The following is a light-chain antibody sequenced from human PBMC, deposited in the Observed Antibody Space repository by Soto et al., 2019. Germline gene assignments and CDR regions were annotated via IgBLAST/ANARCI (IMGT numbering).Light chain of an antibody. CDR1: QSVGSS. V-gene: IGKV3-15*01. J-gene: IGKJ4*01. Sequence: EIVMTQSPATLSVSPGEGATLSCRASQSVGSSLAWYQQKPGRAPRLLIYGAFTRVTGIPARFSGSGSGTEFTLTISSLQSEDFATYFCQQSYSTPSLTFGGGTKVEIK. CDR3: QQSYSTPSLT. CDR2: GAF.